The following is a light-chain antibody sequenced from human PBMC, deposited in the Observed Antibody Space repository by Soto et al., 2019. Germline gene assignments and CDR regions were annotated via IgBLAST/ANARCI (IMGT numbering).Light chain of an antibody. CDR1: QAISDY. CDR2: RAS. Sequence: DIQMTQSPSSLSASVGDRVSITCRASQAISDYLAWFQQKPGKAPKSLIYRASTLQGGVPSRFRGSGSGTYLTLTINSLQPEDFATYYCQQFHSLPRTFGGGTRVEIK. CDR3: QQFHSLPRT. J-gene: IGKJ4*01. V-gene: IGKV1-16*01.